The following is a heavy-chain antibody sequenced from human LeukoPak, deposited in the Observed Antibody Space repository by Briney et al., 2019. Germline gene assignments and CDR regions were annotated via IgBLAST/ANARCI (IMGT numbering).Heavy chain of an antibody. Sequence: SETLSLTCTVSGGSISSGSYYWSWIRQPAGKGLEWIGRIYTSGSTNYNPSLKSRVTISVDTSKNQFSLKLSSVTAADTAVYYCARESGRYPYFDYWGQGTLVTVSS. J-gene: IGHJ4*02. V-gene: IGHV4-61*02. D-gene: IGHD1-26*01. CDR2: IYTSGST. CDR1: GGSISSGSYY. CDR3: ARESGRYPYFDY.